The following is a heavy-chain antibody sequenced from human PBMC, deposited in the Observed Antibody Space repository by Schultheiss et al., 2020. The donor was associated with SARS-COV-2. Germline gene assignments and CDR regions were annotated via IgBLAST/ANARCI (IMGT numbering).Heavy chain of an antibody. CDR2: ISYDGSNK. Sequence: GGSLRLSCAASGFTFSSYAMHWVRQAPGKGLEWVAVISYDGSNKYYADSVKGRFTISRDNSKNTLYLQMNSLRAEDTAVYYCASEGSSGWALDYWGQGTLVTVSS. V-gene: IGHV3-30*04. J-gene: IGHJ4*02. CDR1: GFTFSSYA. CDR3: ASEGSSGWALDY. D-gene: IGHD6-19*01.